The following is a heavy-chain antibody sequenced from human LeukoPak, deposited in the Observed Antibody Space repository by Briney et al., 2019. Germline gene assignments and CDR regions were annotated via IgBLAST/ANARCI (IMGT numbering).Heavy chain of an antibody. CDR3: ARGPIYDSSGYYLSY. V-gene: IGHV1-46*01. Sequence: GASVKVSCKASGYTFTSYYMHWVRQAPGQGLEWMGKINPSGGSTSYAQKFQGRVTMTRDTSTSTVYMELSSLRSEDTVVYFCARGPIYDSSGYYLSYWGQGTLVTVSS. CDR2: INPSGGST. J-gene: IGHJ4*02. D-gene: IGHD3-22*01. CDR1: GYTFTSYY.